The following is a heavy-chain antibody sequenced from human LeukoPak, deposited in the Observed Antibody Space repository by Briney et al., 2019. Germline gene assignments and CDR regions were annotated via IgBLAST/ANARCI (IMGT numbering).Heavy chain of an antibody. Sequence: GGSLRLSCAASGFTFSSYSMNWVRQAPGKGLEWVSYISSSSSTIYYADSVRGRFTISRDNAKNSLYLQMNSLRDEDTAVYYCARVYSSGWSSFDYWGQGTLVTVSS. D-gene: IGHD6-19*01. V-gene: IGHV3-48*02. J-gene: IGHJ4*02. CDR3: ARVYSSGWSSFDY. CDR1: GFTFSSYS. CDR2: ISSSSSTI.